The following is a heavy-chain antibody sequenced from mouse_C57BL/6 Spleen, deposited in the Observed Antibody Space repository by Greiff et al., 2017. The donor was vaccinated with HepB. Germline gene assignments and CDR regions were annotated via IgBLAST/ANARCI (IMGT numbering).Heavy chain of an antibody. J-gene: IGHJ4*01. D-gene: IGHD1-1*02. CDR2: IYPGSGST. Sequence: QVQLQQPGAEPVKPGASVKMSCKASGYTFTSYWITWVKQRPGQGLEWIGDIYPGSGSTNYNEKFKSKATLTVDTSSSTAYMQLSSLTSEDSAVYYCARSGCYVGFYYAMDYWGQGTSVTVSS. CDR1: GYTFTSYW. CDR3: ARSGCYVGFYYAMDY. V-gene: IGHV1-55*01.